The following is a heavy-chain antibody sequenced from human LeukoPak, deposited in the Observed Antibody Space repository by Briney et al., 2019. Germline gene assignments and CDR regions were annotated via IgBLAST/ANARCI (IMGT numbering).Heavy chain of an antibody. D-gene: IGHD3-9*01. J-gene: IGHJ6*02. Sequence: GGSLRLSCAASGFTFSNYTIHWVRQAPGKGLEWVAVISYDGSNKNYADSVKGRFTISRDNSKNTLYLQMNSLRAEDTAVYYCARLGQYYDILTGYYSRAYYGMDVWGQGTTVTVSS. CDR3: ARLGQYYDILTGYYSRAYYGMDV. CDR1: GFTFSNYT. CDR2: ISYDGSNK. V-gene: IGHV3-30-3*01.